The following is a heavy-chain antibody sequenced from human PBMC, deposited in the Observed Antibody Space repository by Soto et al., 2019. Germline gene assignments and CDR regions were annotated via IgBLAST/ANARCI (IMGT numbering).Heavy chain of an antibody. CDR1: GYTFTSYA. V-gene: IGHV1-3*01. D-gene: IGHD5-18*01. CDR3: ARALIWLRAFDL. J-gene: IGHJ3*01. Sequence: ASVKVSCKASGYTFTSYAMHWVRQAPGQRLEWMGWINAGNGNTKYSQKFQGRVTITRDTSASTAYMELSSLRSEDTAVYYCARALIWLRAFDLWGQGPMVTVSS. CDR2: INAGNGNT.